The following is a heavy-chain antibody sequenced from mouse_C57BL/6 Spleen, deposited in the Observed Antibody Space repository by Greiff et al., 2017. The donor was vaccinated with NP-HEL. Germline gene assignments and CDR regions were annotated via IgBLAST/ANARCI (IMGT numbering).Heavy chain of an antibody. CDR2: IYPGDGDT. CDR3: AREDYYGTPY. D-gene: IGHD1-1*01. J-gene: IGHJ3*01. CDR1: GYAFSSSW. V-gene: IGHV1-82*01. Sequence: VQLQQSGPELVKPGASVKISCKASGYAFSSSWMNWVKQRPGKGLEWIGRIYPGDGDTNYNGKFKGKATLTADKSSSTAYMQLSSLTSEDSAVYFCAREDYYGTPYWGQGTLVTVSA.